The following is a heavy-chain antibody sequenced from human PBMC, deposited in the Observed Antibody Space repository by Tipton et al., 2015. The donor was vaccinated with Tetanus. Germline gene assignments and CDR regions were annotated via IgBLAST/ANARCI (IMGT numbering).Heavy chain of an antibody. CDR1: GFTFSSYA. J-gene: IGHJ4*02. CDR2: ISGSGGST. Sequence: SLRLSCAASGFTFSSYAMSWVRQAPGKGLEWVSAISGSGGSTYYADSVKGRFTISRDNSKNTLYLQMNSLRAEDTAVYYCAKDLGLGVRGLHILSYYFDYWGQGTLVTVSS. D-gene: IGHD3-10*01. CDR3: AKDLGLGVRGLHILSYYFDY. V-gene: IGHV3-23*01.